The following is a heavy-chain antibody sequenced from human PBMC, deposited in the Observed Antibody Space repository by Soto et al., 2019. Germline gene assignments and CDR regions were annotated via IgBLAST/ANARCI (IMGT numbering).Heavy chain of an antibody. CDR1: GGSFSGYY. D-gene: IGHD6-13*01. CDR2: INHSGST. CDR3: ARGHSSSWTDY. Sequence: QVQLQQWGAGLLKPSETLSLTCAVYGGSFSGYYWSWIRQPPGKGLEWIGEINHSGSTNYNPSLKSRVTISVDTSKNQFSLKLSSVTAADTDEYYCARGHSSSWTDYWGQGTLVTVSS. J-gene: IGHJ4*02. V-gene: IGHV4-34*01.